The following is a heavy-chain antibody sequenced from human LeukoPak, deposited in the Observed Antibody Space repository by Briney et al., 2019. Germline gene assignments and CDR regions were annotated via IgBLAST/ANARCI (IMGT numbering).Heavy chain of an antibody. Sequence: SETLSLTCTVSGGSISSYYWSWIRQPPGKGLEWIGYIYYSGSTNYNPSLKSRVTISVDTSKNQFSLKLSSVTVADTAVYYCARDGYDSSGHNWFDPWGQGTLVTVSS. D-gene: IGHD3-22*01. CDR3: ARDGYDSSGHNWFDP. CDR1: GGSISSYY. V-gene: IGHV4-59*01. J-gene: IGHJ5*02. CDR2: IYYSGST.